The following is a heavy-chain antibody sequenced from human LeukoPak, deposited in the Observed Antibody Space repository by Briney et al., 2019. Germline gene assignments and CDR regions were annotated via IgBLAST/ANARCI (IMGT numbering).Heavy chain of an antibody. CDR2: IIPIFGTA. Sequence: ASVKVSCKASGGTFSSYAISWVRQAPGQGLEWMGGIIPIFGTANYAQKFQGRVTITADESTSTAYMELSSLRSEDTAVYYCARRDRMPSSPEVWGQGTTVTVSS. CDR3: ARRDRMPSSPEV. J-gene: IGHJ6*02. V-gene: IGHV1-69*13. D-gene: IGHD2-2*01. CDR1: GGTFSSYA.